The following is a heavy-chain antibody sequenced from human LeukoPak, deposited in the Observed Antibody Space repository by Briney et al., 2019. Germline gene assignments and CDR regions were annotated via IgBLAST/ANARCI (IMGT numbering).Heavy chain of an antibody. J-gene: IGHJ6*03. CDR3: AREVMVYTIPLNYYYLDV. CDR1: GGSISDNY. V-gene: IGHV4-59*01. CDR2: MDYSGST. D-gene: IGHD2-8*01. Sequence: PSETLSLTCTVSGGSISDNYWSWIRQSPGKRLEWIGGMDYSGSTNYNPSLESRVTISVDTSKNQLSLKLTSVTAADTAVYYCAREVMVYTIPLNYYYLDVWGRGTTVTVSS.